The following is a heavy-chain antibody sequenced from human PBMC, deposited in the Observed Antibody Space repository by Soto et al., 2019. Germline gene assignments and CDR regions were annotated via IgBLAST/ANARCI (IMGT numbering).Heavy chain of an antibody. D-gene: IGHD3-16*02. CDR2: IKHDTSEA. CDR3: ARDGLLFSGPYRPSRFDY. J-gene: IGHJ4*02. CDR1: GFKFSDYW. V-gene: IGHV3-7*03. Sequence: GSLRLSCAASGFKFSDYWMSWVRQAPGKGLEWVGNIKHDTSEAHYADSVKGRFTITRDNIKNFLFLQMNGLRSDDTASYYCARDGLLFSGPYRPSRFDYWGLGTLVTVSS.